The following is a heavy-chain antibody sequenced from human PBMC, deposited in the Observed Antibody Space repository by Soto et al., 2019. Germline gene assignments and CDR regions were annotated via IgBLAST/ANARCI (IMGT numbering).Heavy chain of an antibody. J-gene: IGHJ4*02. CDR2: SNPNSGGT. Sequence: ASVNDSCKASGYTFTVYYMHCVRQSPRPDREWMGWSNPNSGGTNYAQNIQGMVTMTRDTSISTADMELSRLRSDDTVVYYGARVGGVAHFDYWGQGTLVTVSS. CDR1: GYTFTVYY. V-gene: IGHV1-2*02. D-gene: IGHD3-3*01. CDR3: ARVGGVAHFDY.